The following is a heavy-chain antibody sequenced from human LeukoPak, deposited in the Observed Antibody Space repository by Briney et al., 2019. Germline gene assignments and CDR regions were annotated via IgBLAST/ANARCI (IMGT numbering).Heavy chain of an antibody. Sequence: ASVKVSFKASGYTFTGYYMHWVRQAPGQGLEWMGWINPNSGGTNYAQKFQGWVTMTRDTSISTAYMELSRLRSDDTAVYYCARGTHYYDSSGDWFDPWGQGTLVTVSS. CDR3: ARGTHYYDSSGDWFDP. J-gene: IGHJ5*02. V-gene: IGHV1-2*04. CDR1: GYTFTGYY. CDR2: INPNSGGT. D-gene: IGHD3-22*01.